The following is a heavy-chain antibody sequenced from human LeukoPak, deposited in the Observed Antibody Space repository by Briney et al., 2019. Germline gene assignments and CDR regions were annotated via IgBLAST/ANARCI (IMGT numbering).Heavy chain of an antibody. J-gene: IGHJ5*02. D-gene: IGHD1-26*01. CDR3: ARGRTTINWFDP. CDR2: ISAYNGNT. V-gene: IGHV1-18*01. Sequence: ASVKVSCKASGYTFTSYGISWVRQAPGQGLEWMGWISAYNGNTNYAQKLQGRVTMTTDTSTSTAYMELSSLRSEDTAVYYCARGRTTINWFDPWGQGTLVTVSS. CDR1: GYTFTSYG.